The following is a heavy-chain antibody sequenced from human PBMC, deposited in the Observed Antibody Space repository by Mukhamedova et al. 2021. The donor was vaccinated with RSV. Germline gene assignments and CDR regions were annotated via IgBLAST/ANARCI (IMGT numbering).Heavy chain of an antibody. D-gene: IGHD3-9*01. CDR3: ARDLYYDILAPPGFDY. V-gene: IGHV6-1*01. J-gene: IGHJ4*02. Sequence: QSPSRGLEWLGRTYYRSKWYNDYAVSVKSRITINPDTSKNQFSLQLNSVTPEDTAVYYCARDLYYDILAPPGFDYWGQGTLVTVSS. CDR2: TYYRSKWYN.